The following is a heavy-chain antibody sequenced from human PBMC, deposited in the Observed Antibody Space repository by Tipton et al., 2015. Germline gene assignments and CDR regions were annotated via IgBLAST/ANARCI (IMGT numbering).Heavy chain of an antibody. D-gene: IGHD1-26*01. CDR2: MSSSSNYI. CDR3: ATLVGAPRGYYYYDMDV. V-gene: IGHV3-21*01. J-gene: IGHJ6*02. Sequence: SLRLSCVVSGFTFSSYTMNWVRQAPGKGLEWVSSMSSSSNYIYYADSVKGRFTISRDNAKNSLYLQMNSLRDEDTAVYYCATLVGAPRGYYYYDMDVWGQGTTVTVSS. CDR1: GFTFSSYT.